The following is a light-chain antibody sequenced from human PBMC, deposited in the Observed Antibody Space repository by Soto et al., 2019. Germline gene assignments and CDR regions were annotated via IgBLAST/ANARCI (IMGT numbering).Light chain of an antibody. Sequence: EIVLTQSPGTLSLSPVERATLSCRASQSVGTFFAWYQQKPGQAPRLLIYDASNRATGIPARFSGSGSGTDFTLTISRLESEDFAVYYCQQYGSSPPFTFGQGTKVDIK. V-gene: IGKV3-20*01. CDR2: DAS. J-gene: IGKJ1*01. CDR1: QSVGTF. CDR3: QQYGSSPPFT.